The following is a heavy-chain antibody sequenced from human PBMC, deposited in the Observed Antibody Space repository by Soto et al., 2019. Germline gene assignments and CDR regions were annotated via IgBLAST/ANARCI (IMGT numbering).Heavy chain of an antibody. Sequence: AGGSLRLSCAASGFTFSSYGMHWVRQAPGKGLEWVAVISYDGSNKYYADSVKGRFTISRDNSKNTLYLQMNSLRAEDTAVYYCAKDPVVRPHYYGSASYPYNWFDPWGQGTLVTVSS. CDR2: ISYDGSNK. D-gene: IGHD3-10*01. CDR1: GFTFSSYG. V-gene: IGHV3-30*18. J-gene: IGHJ5*02. CDR3: AKDPVVRPHYYGSASYPYNWFDP.